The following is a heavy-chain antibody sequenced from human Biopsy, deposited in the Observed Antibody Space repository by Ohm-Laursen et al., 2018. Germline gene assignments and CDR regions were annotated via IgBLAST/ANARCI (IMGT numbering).Heavy chain of an antibody. D-gene: IGHD1-14*01. CDR2: FYYTGTT. CDR1: GGSPFTDSITRSY. J-gene: IGHJ3*01. V-gene: IGHV4-59*12. CDR3: ERDLHGRGPNWAASTGVFDL. Sequence: SETLSFTCTVFSGGSPFTDSITRSYWNWIRQSSCKGLDWIGDFYYTGTTTYTPSFKSRVTLSMDTSNNQVSLELLSVTAADTAVSFCERDLHGRGPNWAASTGVFDLWGHGTAVTVSS.